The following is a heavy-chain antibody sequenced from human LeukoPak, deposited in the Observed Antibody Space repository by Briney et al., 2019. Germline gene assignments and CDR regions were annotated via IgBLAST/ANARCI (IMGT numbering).Heavy chain of an antibody. CDR1: GFTFSVYS. J-gene: IGHJ4*02. V-gene: IGHV3-21*01. Sequence: GGSLRLSCAASGFTFSVYSMNWVRQAPGKGLEWASSITSSSSYIYYADSVKGRFTISRDNAKNSLYLQMNSLRAEDTAVYYCARGRSPTFYSDSSGYYGLFEYWGQGTLVTVSS. CDR3: ARGRSPTFYSDSSGYYGLFEY. CDR2: ITSSSSYI. D-gene: IGHD3-22*01.